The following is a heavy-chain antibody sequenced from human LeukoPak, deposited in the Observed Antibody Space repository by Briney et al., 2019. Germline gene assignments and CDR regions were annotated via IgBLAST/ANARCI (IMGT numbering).Heavy chain of an antibody. J-gene: IGHJ4*02. CDR1: GFIFSDYY. D-gene: IGHD5-12*01. V-gene: IGHV3-11*01. CDR3: ARDPGSGYEEHSDY. CDR2: ISSSGSTM. Sequence: GGSLRLSCAASGFIFSDYYMSWIRRAPGKGLEWVSYISSSGSTMYYTDSVKGRFTISRDNAKDSLYLQMNSLRAEDTAVYYCARDPGSGYEEHSDYWGQGTLVTVSS.